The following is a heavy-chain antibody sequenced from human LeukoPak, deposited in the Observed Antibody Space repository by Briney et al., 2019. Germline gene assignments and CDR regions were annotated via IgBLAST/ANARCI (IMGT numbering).Heavy chain of an antibody. J-gene: IGHJ6*02. CDR1: GFTFSSYA. CDR2: ISYDGSNK. CDR3: ARETVTPGAVHYGMDV. V-gene: IGHV3-30-3*01. D-gene: IGHD4-4*01. Sequence: GRSLRLSCAASGFTFSSYAMHWVRQAPGKGLERVAVISYDGSNKYYADSVKGRFTISRDNSKNTLYLQMNSLRAEDTAVYYCARETVTPGAVHYGMDVWGQGTTVTVSS.